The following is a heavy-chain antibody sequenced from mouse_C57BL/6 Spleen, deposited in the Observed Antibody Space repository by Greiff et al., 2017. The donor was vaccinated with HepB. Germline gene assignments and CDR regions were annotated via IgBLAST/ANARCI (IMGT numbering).Heavy chain of an antibody. D-gene: IGHD1-1*01. J-gene: IGHJ2*01. CDR1: GYTFTSYW. Sequence: VQLQQSGTVLARPGASVKMSCKTSGYTFTSYWMHWVKQRPGQGLEWIGAISPGNSDTSYNQKFKGKAKLTAVTSASTAYMELSSLTNEDSAVYYCTSITTVVAPLDYWGQGTTLTVSS. V-gene: IGHV1-5*01. CDR2: ISPGNSDT. CDR3: TSITTVVAPLDY.